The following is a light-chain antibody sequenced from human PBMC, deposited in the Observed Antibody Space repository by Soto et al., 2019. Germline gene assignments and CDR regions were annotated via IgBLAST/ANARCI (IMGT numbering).Light chain of an antibody. CDR2: WAS. V-gene: IGKV4-1*01. CDR3: QQYNSTPLT. Sequence: DIVMTQSPDSLAVSLGERATINCKSSQSVLYSSNNKNYLAWYQQKPGQPPKLLIYWASTRESGVPDRFSGSGSGTDFTHTISSLQAEDVAVYYCQQYNSTPLTFGPGTKVDIK. CDR1: QSVLYSSNNKNY. J-gene: IGKJ3*01.